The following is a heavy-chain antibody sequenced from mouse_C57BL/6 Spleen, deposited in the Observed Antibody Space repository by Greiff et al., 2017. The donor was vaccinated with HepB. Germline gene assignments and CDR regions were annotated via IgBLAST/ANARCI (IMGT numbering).Heavy chain of an antibody. CDR2: ISDGGSYT. D-gene: IGHD2-4*01. J-gene: IGHJ3*01. Sequence: DVHLVESGGGLVKPGGSLKLSCAASGFTFSSYAMSWVRQTPEKRLEWVATISDGGSYTYYPDNVKGRFTISRDNAKNNLYLQMSHLKSEDTAMYYCARDEGYYDYDWFAYWGQGTLVTVSA. V-gene: IGHV5-4*01. CDR3: ARDEGYYDYDWFAY. CDR1: GFTFSSYA.